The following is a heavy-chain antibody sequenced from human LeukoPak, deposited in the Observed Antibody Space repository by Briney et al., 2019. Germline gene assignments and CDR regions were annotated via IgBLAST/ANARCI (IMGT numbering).Heavy chain of an antibody. CDR3: ARGRGYYDSSPGITGY. CDR1: GYTFTGYY. J-gene: IGHJ4*02. Sequence: GASVKVSCKASGYTFTGYYMHWVRQAPGQGLEWMGWINPNSGGTNYAQKFQGRVTMTRDTSISTAYMELSRLRSDDTAVYYCARGRGYYDSSPGITGYWGQGTLVTVSS. CDR2: INPNSGGT. V-gene: IGHV1-2*02. D-gene: IGHD3-22*01.